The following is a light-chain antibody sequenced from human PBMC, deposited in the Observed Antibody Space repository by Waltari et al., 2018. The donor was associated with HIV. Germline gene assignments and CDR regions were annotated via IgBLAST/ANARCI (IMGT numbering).Light chain of an antibody. J-gene: IGLJ3*02. V-gene: IGLV1-47*01. CDR2: RKK. CDR1: RSNIGSTF. Sequence: QSVLTQPPSGSGTPGQRVTISCSGSRSNIGSTFVYWYPQPPGPAPKHLIYRKKQRPSGVPDRFSGHKSGTSASLAISGLRSEDEADYYCAAWYDSVSGRVFGGETKLTV. CDR3: AAWYDSVSGRV.